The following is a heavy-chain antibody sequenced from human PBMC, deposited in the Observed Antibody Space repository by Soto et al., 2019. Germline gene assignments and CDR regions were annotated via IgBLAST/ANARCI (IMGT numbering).Heavy chain of an antibody. CDR2: ISAYNGNT. CDR3: ARYCSSTSCHPRIYYYYYGMDV. D-gene: IGHD2-2*01. CDR1: GYTFTSYG. J-gene: IGHJ6*02. V-gene: IGHV1-18*01. Sequence: ASVKVSCKASGYTFTSYGISWVRQAPGQGLEGMGWISAYNGNTNYAQKLQGRVTMTTDASTSTAYMELRSLRSDDTAVYYCARYCSSTSCHPRIYYYYYGMDVWGQGTTVTVSS.